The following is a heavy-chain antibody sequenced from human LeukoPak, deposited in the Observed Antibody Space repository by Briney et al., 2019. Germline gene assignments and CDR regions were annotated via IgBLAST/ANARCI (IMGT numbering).Heavy chain of an antibody. V-gene: IGHV1-46*01. J-gene: IGHJ4*02. CDR1: GYTFTSYY. D-gene: IGHD4-23*01. CDR2: INPSGGST. Sequence: ASVKVSCKASGYTFTSYYMHWVRQAPGQGLEWMGIINPSGGSTSYAQKFQGRVTMTRDTSTSTVYMELSSLRSEDTAVYYCARQTYDYGGNSTDDYWGQGTLVTVSS. CDR3: ARQTYDYGGNSTDDY.